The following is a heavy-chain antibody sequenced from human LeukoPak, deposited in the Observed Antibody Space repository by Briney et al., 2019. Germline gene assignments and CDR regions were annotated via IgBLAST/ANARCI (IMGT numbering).Heavy chain of an antibody. J-gene: IGHJ5*02. Sequence: SETLFLTCAVYGGSFSGYYWSWLRQPPGKGLEWIGSIYYSGSTYSNPSLKSRVTISVDTSKNQFSLKLSSMTAADTAVYYCARPYGSGLFDPWGQGTLVTVSS. V-gene: IGHV4-34*01. CDR2: IYYSGST. D-gene: IGHD3-10*01. CDR3: ARPYGSGLFDP. CDR1: GGSFSGYY.